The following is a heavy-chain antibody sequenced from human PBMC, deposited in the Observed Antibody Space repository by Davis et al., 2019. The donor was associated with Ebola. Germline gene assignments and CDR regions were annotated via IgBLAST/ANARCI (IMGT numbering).Heavy chain of an antibody. Sequence: GESLTISCAASGFTFSSYWMSWVRQAPGKGLEWVANIKQGGDERYYVDSVKGRFIISRDDAKNSLYLQMNSLRAEDTAVYYCVRVYSGSYDPWGQGTLVTVSS. CDR1: GFTFSSYW. J-gene: IGHJ5*02. CDR3: VRVYSGSYDP. D-gene: IGHD1-26*01. CDR2: IKQGGDER. V-gene: IGHV3-7*01.